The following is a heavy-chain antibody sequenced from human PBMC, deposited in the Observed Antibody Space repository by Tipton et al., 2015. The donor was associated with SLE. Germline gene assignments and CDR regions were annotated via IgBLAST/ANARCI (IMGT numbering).Heavy chain of an antibody. J-gene: IGHJ4*02. CDR2: IYYSGST. V-gene: IGHV4-39*07. CDR3: ASRSGDRLNY. CDR1: GGSISSSSYY. Sequence: TLSLTCTVSGGSISSSSYYWGWIRQPPGKGLEWIGSIYYSGSTYYNPSLKSRVTISVDTSKNQFSLKLRSVTAADSAVYYRASRSGDRLNYWGRGFLVTVSS. D-gene: IGHD7-27*01.